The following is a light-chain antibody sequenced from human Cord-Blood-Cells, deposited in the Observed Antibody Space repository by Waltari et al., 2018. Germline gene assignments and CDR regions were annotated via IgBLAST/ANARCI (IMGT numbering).Light chain of an antibody. CDR1: CSDVGSYNL. CDR3: CSYAGSSTWV. CDR2: EGS. Sequence: QSALTQPASVSGSPGQSITISCTGTCSDVGSYNLVSWYQQHPGKAPKLMFYEGSKRPSGVSNRFSGSKSGNTASLTISGLQAEDAADYYCCSYAGSSTWVFGGGTKLTVL. J-gene: IGLJ3*02. V-gene: IGLV2-23*01.